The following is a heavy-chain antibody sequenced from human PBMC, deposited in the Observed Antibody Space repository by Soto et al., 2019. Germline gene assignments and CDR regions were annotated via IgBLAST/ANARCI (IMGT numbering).Heavy chain of an antibody. CDR1: GFTFSSYG. J-gene: IGHJ4*02. Sequence: HPGGSLRLSCAASGFTFSSYGMHWVRQAPGKGLEWVAVISYDGSNKYYADSVKGRFTISRDNSKNTLYLQMNSLRAEDTAVYYCASIGVAGVSWGQGTLVTVSS. CDR2: ISYDGSNK. D-gene: IGHD6-19*01. CDR3: ASIGVAGVS. V-gene: IGHV3-30*03.